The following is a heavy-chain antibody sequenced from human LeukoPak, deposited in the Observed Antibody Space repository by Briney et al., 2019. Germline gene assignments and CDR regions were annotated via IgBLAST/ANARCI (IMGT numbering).Heavy chain of an antibody. V-gene: IGHV1-18*01. CDR2: ISAYNGNT. CDR1: GYTFTSYG. CDR3: ARDARPRVVVVPAAHYYYYGMDV. Sequence: ASVKVSCKASGYTFTSYGISWVRPAPGQGLEWMGWISAYNGNTNYAQKLLGRVTTTTDTSTSTAYMELRSLRSDDTAVYYCARDARPRVVVVPAAHYYYYGMDVWGQGTTVTVSS. J-gene: IGHJ6*02. D-gene: IGHD2-2*01.